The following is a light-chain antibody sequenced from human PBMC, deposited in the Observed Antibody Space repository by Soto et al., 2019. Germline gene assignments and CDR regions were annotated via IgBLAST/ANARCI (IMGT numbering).Light chain of an antibody. CDR3: QQLHSYPLT. CDR1: QGIGTY. CDR2: VAS. J-gene: IGKJ4*01. Sequence: DIQLTQSPSFLSASVGDRVTITCRASQGIGTYVAWYQQEPGKAPNLLIYVASTLQSGVPSRFSGSGSGIEFTLTISSLQPEDFATYYCQQLHSYPLTFGGGTKVEIK. V-gene: IGKV1-9*01.